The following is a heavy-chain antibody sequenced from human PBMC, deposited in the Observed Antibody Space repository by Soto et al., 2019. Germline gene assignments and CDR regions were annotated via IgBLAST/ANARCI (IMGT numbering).Heavy chain of an antibody. Sequence: EVQLLESGGDLIQPGGSLRLSCAASGFTFNIYAMTWVRQAPGKGLEWVSAISRYGDITYYADFVEGRFSISRDNSKNTLYLQMNSLRAEDTAVYYCAKDRYLDHDSRGYLFEKWGQGTLVTVSS. D-gene: IGHD3-22*01. V-gene: IGHV3-23*01. J-gene: IGHJ4*02. CDR3: AKDRYLDHDSRGYLFEK. CDR1: GFTFNIYA. CDR2: ISRYGDIT.